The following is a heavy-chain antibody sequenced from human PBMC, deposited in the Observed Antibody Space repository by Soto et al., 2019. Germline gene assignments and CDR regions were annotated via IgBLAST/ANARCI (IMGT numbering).Heavy chain of an antibody. CDR1: GGSISSYY. Sequence: SETLSLTCTVSGGSISSYYWSWIRQPPGKGLEWIGYIYYSGSTNYNPSLKSRVTISVDTSKNQFSLKLSSVTAADTAVYYCGRTGLRPTGGGMVRGYPPHYYSYGMDVWGQGTTVTVSS. V-gene: IGHV4-59*01. D-gene: IGHD3-10*01. CDR2: IYYSGST. J-gene: IGHJ6*02. CDR3: GRTGLRPTGGGMVRGYPPHYYSYGMDV.